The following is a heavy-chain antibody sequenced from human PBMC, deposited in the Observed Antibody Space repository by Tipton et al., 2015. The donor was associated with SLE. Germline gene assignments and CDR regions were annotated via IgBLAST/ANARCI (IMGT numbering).Heavy chain of an antibody. V-gene: IGHV4-4*08. J-gene: IGHJ6*03. CDR2: IYTSGST. CDR1: GGSISSYY. CDR3: ARAYGSGILSYYMDV. D-gene: IGHD3-10*01. Sequence: TLSLTCTVSGGSISSYYWSWFRQPPGKGLEWIGYIYTSGSTNYNPSLKSRVTISVDTSKNQFSLKLSSVTAADTAVYYCARAYGSGILSYYMDVWGKGTTVTVPS.